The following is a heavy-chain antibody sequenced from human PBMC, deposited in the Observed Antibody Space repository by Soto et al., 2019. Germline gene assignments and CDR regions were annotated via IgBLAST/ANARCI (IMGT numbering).Heavy chain of an antibody. CDR1: GFTFSSYA. CDR3: AIPYSSSHAFDI. Sequence: EVQLLESGGGLVQPGGSLRLSCAASGFTFSSYAMSWVRQAPGKGLEWVSAISGSGGSTYYADSVKGRFTISRDNSKNTLYLQMNSLRAEDTAVYYCAIPYSSSHAFDIWGQGTMVTVSS. CDR2: ISGSGGST. V-gene: IGHV3-23*01. J-gene: IGHJ3*02. D-gene: IGHD6-6*01.